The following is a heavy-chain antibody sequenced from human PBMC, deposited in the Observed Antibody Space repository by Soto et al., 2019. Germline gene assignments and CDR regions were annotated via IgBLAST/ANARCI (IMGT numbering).Heavy chain of an antibody. V-gene: IGHV1-69*02. J-gene: IGHJ3*02. Sequence: QVQLVQSGAEVKKPGSSVKVSCKASGGTFSSYTISWVRQAPGQGLEWMGRIIPILGIANYAQKFQGRVKITADKSTSTAYMELSSLRSEDTAVYYCARGGVVPAKGDAFDIWGQGTMVTVSS. CDR1: GGTFSSYT. D-gene: IGHD2-2*01. CDR3: ARGGVVPAKGDAFDI. CDR2: IIPILGIA.